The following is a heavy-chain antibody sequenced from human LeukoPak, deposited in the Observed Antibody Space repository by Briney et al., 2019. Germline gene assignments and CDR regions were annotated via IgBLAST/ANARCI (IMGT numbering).Heavy chain of an antibody. Sequence: SETLSLTCTVSGGSISSSSYYWGWIRQPPGKGLEWIGEINHNGSTNYNPSLKSRVTISVDTSKNQFSLKLSSVTAADTAVYYCARGGSSWFYYYMDVWGKGTTVTVSS. D-gene: IGHD6-13*01. J-gene: IGHJ6*03. CDR3: ARGGSSWFYYYMDV. CDR1: GGSISSSSYY. V-gene: IGHV4-39*07. CDR2: INHNGST.